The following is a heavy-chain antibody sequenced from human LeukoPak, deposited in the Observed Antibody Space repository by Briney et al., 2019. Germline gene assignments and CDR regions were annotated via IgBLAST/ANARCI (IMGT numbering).Heavy chain of an antibody. CDR1: GGSIRSGSYY. CDR3: ARGNKWELLFDY. V-gene: IGHV4-61*02. D-gene: IGHD1-26*01. J-gene: IGHJ4*02. CDR2: IYTSGST. Sequence: PSETLSLTCTVSGGSIRSGSYYWSWIRQPAGKGLEWIGRIYTSGSTNYNPSLKSRVTISVDTSKNQFSLKLSSVTAADTAVYYCARGNKWELLFDYWGQGTLVTVSS.